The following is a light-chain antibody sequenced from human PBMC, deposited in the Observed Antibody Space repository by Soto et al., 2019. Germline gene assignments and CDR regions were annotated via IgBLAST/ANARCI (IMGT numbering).Light chain of an antibody. V-gene: IGKV3-15*01. CDR2: RAS. CDR3: LQYHNLWA. J-gene: IGKJ1*01. CDR1: QNIYSN. Sequence: EIVLTQSPGTLSLSPGARSTLSCRASQNIYSNVAWYQQRPGQAPRLLIYRASTRATGIPARFSGSGSGTEFTLTISSLQSEDFTVYSCLQYHNLWAFGQGTKVDIK.